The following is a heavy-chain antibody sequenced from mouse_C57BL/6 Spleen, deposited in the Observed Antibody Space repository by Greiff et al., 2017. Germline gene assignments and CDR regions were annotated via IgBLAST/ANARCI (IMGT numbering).Heavy chain of an antibody. J-gene: IGHJ4*01. D-gene: IGHD3-1*01. CDR2: INPSTGGT. V-gene: IGHV1-42*01. CDR3: ARGLYYYAMDY. Sequence: VQLQQSGPELVKPGASVKISCKASGYSFTGYYMNWVKQSPEKSLEWIVEINPSTGGTTYNQKFKAKATLTVDKSSSTAYMQLKSLTSEDSAVYYCARGLYYYAMDYWGQGTSVTVSS. CDR1: GYSFTGYY.